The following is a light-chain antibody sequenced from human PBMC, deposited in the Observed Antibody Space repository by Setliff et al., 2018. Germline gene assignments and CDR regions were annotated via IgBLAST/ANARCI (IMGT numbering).Light chain of an antibody. Sequence: QSVLTQPASVYGSPGQSITISCTGTSSDVGGYNYVSWYQQHPGKAPKLMIYDVSNRPSGVSNRFSGSKSGNTASLTISGLQAEDEADYYCSSYTGTYVFGSGTKVTVL. CDR2: DVS. J-gene: IGLJ1*01. V-gene: IGLV2-14*03. CDR1: SSDVGGYNY. CDR3: SSYTGTYV.